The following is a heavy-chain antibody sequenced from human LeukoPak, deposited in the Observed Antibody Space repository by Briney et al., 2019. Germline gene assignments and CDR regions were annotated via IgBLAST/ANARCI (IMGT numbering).Heavy chain of an antibody. CDR2: IRYDGSNK. V-gene: IGHV3-30*02. CDR3: AKDGREGVRDSDNWFDP. CDR1: GFTFSSYG. D-gene: IGHD3-10*01. Sequence: PGGSLRLSCAASGFTFSSYGMHWVRQAPGKGLEWVAFIRYDGSNKYYADSVKGRFTVSRDNSKNTLYLQMNSLRAEDTAVYYCAKDGREGVRDSDNWFDPWGQGTLVTVSS. J-gene: IGHJ5*02.